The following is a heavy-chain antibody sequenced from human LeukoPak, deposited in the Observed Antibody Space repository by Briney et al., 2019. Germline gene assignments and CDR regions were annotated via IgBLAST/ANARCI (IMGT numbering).Heavy chain of an antibody. CDR1: GFSFSAYW. V-gene: IGHV3-7*01. Sequence: SGGSLRLSCAASGFSFSAYWTTWVRQAPGTGLEWVANINPAGTETYYVDPVKGRFTISRDNAKNLLYLQMNSLRAEDTAVYYCARFGYVAAVDLWGQGTLVTVSS. CDR3: ARFGYVAAVDL. CDR2: INPAGTET. J-gene: IGHJ4*02. D-gene: IGHD2-15*01.